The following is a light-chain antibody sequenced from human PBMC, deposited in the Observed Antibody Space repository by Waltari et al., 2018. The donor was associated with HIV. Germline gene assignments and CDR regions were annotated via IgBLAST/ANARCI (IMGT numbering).Light chain of an antibody. CDR2: RNK. CDR1: SPNIGTNY. J-gene: IGLJ3*02. V-gene: IGLV1-47*01. Sequence: QSVLTPPPSASGTPGQRVTISCSGSSPNIGTNYVYWYHQLPGTAPKILIYRNKQRPSGVPDRFSGSKSGTSASLAISGLRSEDEADYYCAAWDDSLSGWVFGGGTKLTVL. CDR3: AAWDDSLSGWV.